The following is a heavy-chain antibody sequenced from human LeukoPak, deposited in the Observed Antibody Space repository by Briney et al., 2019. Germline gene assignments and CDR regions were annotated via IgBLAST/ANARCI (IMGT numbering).Heavy chain of an antibody. CDR1: GGSISSYY. Sequence: PSETLSLTCTVSGGSISSYYWSWIRQPPGKGLEWVGYIYYSGSTNYNPSLKSRVTISVDTSKNQFSLKLSSVTAADTAVYYCARGPSPDYYDSSGLDYWGQGTLVTVSS. V-gene: IGHV4-59*01. CDR3: ARGPSPDYYDSSGLDY. D-gene: IGHD3-22*01. CDR2: IYYSGST. J-gene: IGHJ4*02.